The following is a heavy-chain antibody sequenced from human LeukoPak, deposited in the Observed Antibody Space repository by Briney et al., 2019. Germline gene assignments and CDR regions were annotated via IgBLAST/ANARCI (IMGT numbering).Heavy chain of an antibody. D-gene: IGHD5-24*01. CDR2: IYPGGSDT. CDR1: GYSLTSYW. Sequence: GESLKIYCKGSGYSLTSYWIGWVRQMPGNGLEGMGIIYPGGSDTRYSPSFQGQVTISADKSISTAYLQWSSLKASDTAMYYCARDRWLAIDAFDIWGQGTMVTVSS. V-gene: IGHV5-51*01. CDR3: ARDRWLAIDAFDI. J-gene: IGHJ3*02.